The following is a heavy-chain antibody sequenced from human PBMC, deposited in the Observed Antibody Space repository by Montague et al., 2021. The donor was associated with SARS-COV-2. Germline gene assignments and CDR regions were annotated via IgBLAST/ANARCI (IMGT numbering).Heavy chain of an antibody. J-gene: IGHJ4*02. CDR2: ICYDGSNE. V-gene: IGHV3-33*08. CDR3: ARGSVGGYYFDY. Sequence: SRSLSFSASGFLFSSYDMHWVRQAPGKGLEWVAHICYDGSNENSVDSVKGRFTISRDNFKNTLYLQMNSLRAEDTAIYYCARGSVGGYYFDYWGQGTLVTVSS. CDR1: GFLFSSYD. D-gene: IGHD1-26*01.